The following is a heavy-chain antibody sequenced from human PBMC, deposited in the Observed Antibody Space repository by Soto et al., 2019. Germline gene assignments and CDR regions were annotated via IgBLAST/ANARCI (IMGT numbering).Heavy chain of an antibody. V-gene: IGHV4-59*01. D-gene: IGHD3-16*01. CDR2: IYYSGST. CDR3: ARDLLGGWFDP. Sequence: SETLSLTCTVSGGSISSYYWSWIRQPPGKGLEWIGYIYYSGSTNYNPSLKSRVTISVDTSKNQFSLKLSSVTAADTAVYYCARDLLGGWFDPWGQGTLVTVSS. J-gene: IGHJ5*02. CDR1: GGSISSYY.